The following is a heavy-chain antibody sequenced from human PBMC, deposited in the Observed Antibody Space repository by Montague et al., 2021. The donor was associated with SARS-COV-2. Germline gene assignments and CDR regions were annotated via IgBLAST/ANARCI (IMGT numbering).Heavy chain of an antibody. CDR2: VYYSGST. J-gene: IGHJ5*02. CDR1: GDSIRSSGYY. CDR3: ARLGFVELWLNLGWFDP. D-gene: IGHD3-16*02. Sequence: SETLSLTCSVSGDSIRSSGYYWGRIRQPPGKGLEWIGTVYYSGSTNYNPSLKSRVTMPVDTSKNQFSLELGSVTAADTAVYYCARLGFVELWLNLGWFDPWGQGTLVTVSS. V-gene: IGHV4-39*01.